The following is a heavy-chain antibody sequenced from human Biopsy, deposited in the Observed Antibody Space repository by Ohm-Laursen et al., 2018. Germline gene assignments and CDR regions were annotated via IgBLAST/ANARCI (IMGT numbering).Heavy chain of an antibody. CDR2: ISSGSSPI. CDR1: GGDINNYY. J-gene: IGHJ4*02. D-gene: IGHD1/OR15-1a*01. V-gene: IGHV3-11*04. Sequence: LSLTCNVSGGDINNYYWSWIRQPAGKGLEWVSFISSGSSPIYYADSVKGRFTISRDDAKNSLYLQMNSLRAEDTAVYYCARGRTGGWGQGTLVTVSS. CDR3: ARGRTGG.